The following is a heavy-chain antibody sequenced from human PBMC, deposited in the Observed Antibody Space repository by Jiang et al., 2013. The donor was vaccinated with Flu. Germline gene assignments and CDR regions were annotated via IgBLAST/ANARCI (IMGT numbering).Heavy chain of an antibody. J-gene: IGHJ5*02. V-gene: IGHV1-2*02. CDR1: IPLHRQL. D-gene: IGHD2-2*01. CDR2: INPHSGGT. Sequence: QLVESGAEVKKPGASVKVSWQGFWIPLHRQLYTLGATGPWDKGLSGWGWINPHSGGTKYAQTFQGRVSMTRDTSLNTAYMDLRRLTSDDTAVYYCARDREDRSDLVDVPPDNWFDLWGQGSLVTVSS. CDR3: ARDREDRSDLVDVPPDNWFDL.